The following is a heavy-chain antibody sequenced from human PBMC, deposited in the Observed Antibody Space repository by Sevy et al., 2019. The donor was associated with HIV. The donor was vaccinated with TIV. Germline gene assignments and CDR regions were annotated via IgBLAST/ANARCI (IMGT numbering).Heavy chain of an antibody. CDR2: IYYSGST. Sequence: SETLSLTCTVSGGSISSYYWSWIRQPPGKGLEWIGYIYYSGSTNYNPSLKSRVTISLDTSKNQFSLKLSSVTAADTAVYYCARSRASSSWRGGYFDYWGQGTLVTVSS. CDR3: ARSRASSSWRGGYFDY. CDR1: GGSISSYY. V-gene: IGHV4-59*13. J-gene: IGHJ4*02. D-gene: IGHD6-13*01.